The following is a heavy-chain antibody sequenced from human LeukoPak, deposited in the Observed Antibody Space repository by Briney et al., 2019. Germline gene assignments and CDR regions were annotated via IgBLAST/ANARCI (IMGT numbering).Heavy chain of an antibody. Sequence: PGGSLRLSCAASGFTFSSYWMSWVRQAPGKGLEWVANIKQDGSEKYYVDSVKGRFTISRDNAKNSLYLQMNSLRAEDTAVYYCARDRYSGSPGVFDYWGQGTLVTVSS. D-gene: IGHD1-26*01. CDR2: IKQDGSEK. CDR3: ARDRYSGSPGVFDY. CDR1: GFTFSSYW. V-gene: IGHV3-7*03. J-gene: IGHJ4*02.